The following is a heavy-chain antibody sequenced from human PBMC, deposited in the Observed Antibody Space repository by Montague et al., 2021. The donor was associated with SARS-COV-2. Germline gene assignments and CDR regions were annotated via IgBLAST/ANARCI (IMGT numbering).Heavy chain of an antibody. Sequence: SLRLSCAASRFTFSSYAMSWVRQAPGKGLEWVSAISGSGGSTYYADSVKRRFTISRDNSKNTLYLQMNSLRAEDTAVYYCAKTLMTTVTTWAFDIWGQGTMVTVSS. J-gene: IGHJ3*02. CDR1: RFTFSSYA. CDR2: ISGSGGST. CDR3: AKTLMTTVTTWAFDI. D-gene: IGHD4-17*01. V-gene: IGHV3-23*01.